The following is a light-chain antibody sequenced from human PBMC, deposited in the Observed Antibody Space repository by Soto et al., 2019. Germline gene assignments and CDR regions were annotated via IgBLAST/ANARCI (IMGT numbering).Light chain of an antibody. J-gene: IGKJ1*01. V-gene: IGKV1-5*01. Sequence: DIQITQSPSNLSASAGGRLALPWRASQSISSWLAWYQQKPGKAPKLLIYDASSLERGVPSRFSGSGSGTEFTLTISSPQTDDFVTYYCKDYNSYSRTFGKGTKVDIK. CDR3: KDYNSYSRT. CDR2: DAS. CDR1: QSISSW.